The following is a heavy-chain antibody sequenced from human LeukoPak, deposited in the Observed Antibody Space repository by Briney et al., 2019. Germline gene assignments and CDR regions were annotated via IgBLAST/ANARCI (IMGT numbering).Heavy chain of an antibody. CDR2: IYYSGST. CDR3: ARAVEDFYDSSGTDAFDI. V-gene: IGHV4-39*07. D-gene: IGHD3-22*01. CDR1: GGSISSSSYY. Sequence: PSETLSLTCTVSGGSISSSSYYWGWIRQPPGKGLEWIGSIYYSGSTYYNPSLKSRVTISVDTSKNQFSLKLSSVTAADTAVYYCARAVEDFYDSSGTDAFDIWGQGTMVTVSS. J-gene: IGHJ3*02.